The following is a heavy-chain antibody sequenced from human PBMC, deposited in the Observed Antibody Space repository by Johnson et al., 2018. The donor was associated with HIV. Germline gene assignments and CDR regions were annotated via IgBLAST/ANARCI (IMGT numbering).Heavy chain of an antibody. CDR3: AREGIYCTGGRCYVAAFDI. Sequence: QVQLVESGGGVVQPGGSLRLSCAASGFTFSSYAMHWVRQAPGKGLEWVAVISYDGSNKYYADSVKGRFTISRDNSKNTLYLQMNSLRAEDTAVYYCAREGIYCTGGRCYVAAFDIWGQGTMVTVSS. CDR2: ISYDGSNK. D-gene: IGHD2-15*01. J-gene: IGHJ3*02. V-gene: IGHV3-30-3*01. CDR1: GFTFSSYA.